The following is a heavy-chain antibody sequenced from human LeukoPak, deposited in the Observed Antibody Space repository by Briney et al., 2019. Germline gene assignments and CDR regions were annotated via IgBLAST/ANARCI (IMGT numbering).Heavy chain of an antibody. V-gene: IGHV1-46*01. D-gene: IGHD2-2*01. J-gene: IGHJ6*03. CDR1: GYTFTRYY. CDR3: ARHLIKDIVVVPATPPSYYMDV. Sequence: ASVKVSCKAAGYTFTRYYMHWVRQAPGPGLEWMGMIEPNGGSTTYAQNFQGRVTMTRDTSTGTVYMELSGLRSEDTAVYFCARHLIKDIVVVPATPPSYYMDVWGKGTTVTVSS. CDR2: IEPNGGST.